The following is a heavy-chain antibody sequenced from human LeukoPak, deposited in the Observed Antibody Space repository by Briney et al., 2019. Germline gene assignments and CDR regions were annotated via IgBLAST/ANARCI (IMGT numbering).Heavy chain of an antibody. CDR1: GYTFTGYY. CDR3: ARDPGPYYESGGAYAY. V-gene: IGHV1-2*02. Sequence: ASAKVSCKASGYTFTGYYMHWVRQAPGQGLEWMGWINPNSGGTNYAQNLQGRVTMTADTSTSTAYMELRSLTSDDTAVYYCARDPGPYYESGGAYAYWGQGTLVTVSS. J-gene: IGHJ4*02. D-gene: IGHD3-22*01. CDR2: INPNSGGT.